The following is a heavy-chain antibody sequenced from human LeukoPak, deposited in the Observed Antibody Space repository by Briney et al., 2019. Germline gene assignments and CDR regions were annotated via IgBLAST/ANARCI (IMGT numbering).Heavy chain of an antibody. D-gene: IGHD6-13*01. Sequence: ASVKVSCKASGGTFSSHGFTWVRQAPGQGLEWMGWISAYNGNTNYAQKLQGRVTMTTDTSTSTAYMELRSLRSDDTAVYYCAISMGVTAAGTGYFDYWGQGTLVTVSS. CDR2: ISAYNGNT. J-gene: IGHJ4*02. CDR1: GGTFSSHG. V-gene: IGHV1-18*01. CDR3: AISMGVTAAGTGYFDY.